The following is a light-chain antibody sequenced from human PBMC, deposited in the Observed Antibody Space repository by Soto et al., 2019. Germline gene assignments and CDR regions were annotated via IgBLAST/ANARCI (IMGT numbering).Light chain of an antibody. V-gene: IGLV2-14*01. CDR2: DVS. CDR3: SSYTSSSTLL. Sequence: QSVLTQPASVSGSPGQSITISCTGTSSDVGGYNYVSWYQQHPGKAPKLMIYDVSNRPSGVSNRFSGSKSGNTASLTISGLQAEDEADYYCSSYTSSSTLLFGTGTRSP. CDR1: SSDVGGYNY. J-gene: IGLJ1*01.